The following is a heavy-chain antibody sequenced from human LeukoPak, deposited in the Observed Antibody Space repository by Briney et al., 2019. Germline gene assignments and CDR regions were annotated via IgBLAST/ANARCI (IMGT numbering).Heavy chain of an antibody. J-gene: IGHJ4*02. Sequence: GGSLRLSCAASGFTSDDYAMHWVRQAPGKGLEWVSGISWNSGSIGYADSVKGRFTISRDNAKNSLYLQMNSLRAEDTALYYCAKAARWGDFDYWGQGTLVTVSS. CDR3: AKAARWGDFDY. CDR1: GFTSDDYA. D-gene: IGHD3-16*01. CDR2: ISWNSGSI. V-gene: IGHV3-9*02.